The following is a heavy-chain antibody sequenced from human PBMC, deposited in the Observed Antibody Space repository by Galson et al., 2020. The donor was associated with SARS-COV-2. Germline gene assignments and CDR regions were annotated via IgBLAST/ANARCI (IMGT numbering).Heavy chain of an antibody. CDR1: GGSISSGSYY. Sequence: TLSLTCTVSGGSISSGSYYWSWIRQPAGKGLEWIGRIYTSGSTNYNPSLKSRVTISVDTSKNQFSLKLSSVTAADTAVYYCARYSPYYYYYSMDVWGQGTTVTVSS. CDR3: ARYSPYYYYYSMDV. J-gene: IGHJ6*02. D-gene: IGHD5-18*01. V-gene: IGHV4-61*02. CDR2: IYTSGST.